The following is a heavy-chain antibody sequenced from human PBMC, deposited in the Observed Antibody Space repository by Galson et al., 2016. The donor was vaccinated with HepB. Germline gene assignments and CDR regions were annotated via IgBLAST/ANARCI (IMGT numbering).Heavy chain of an antibody. D-gene: IGHD6-6*01. CDR3: ARAPTKYHYYYYMDV. J-gene: IGHJ6*03. Sequence: SLRLSCAASGFTFRDYYMSWIRQAPGKGLEWVSYISGSSSYTNYADSVKSRFTISRDNAKNSLYLQMNSLRGEDTAMYYCARAPTKYHYYYYMDVWGKGTTVTVSS. CDR1: GFTFRDYY. V-gene: IGHV3-11*06. CDR2: ISGSSSYT.